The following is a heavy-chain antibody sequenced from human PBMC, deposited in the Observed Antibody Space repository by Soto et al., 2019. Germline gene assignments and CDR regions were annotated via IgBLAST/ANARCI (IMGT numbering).Heavy chain of an antibody. CDR3: AREIPHPHY. J-gene: IGHJ4*02. CDR1: GFTFSSYD. D-gene: IGHD2-21*01. Sequence: PGRSLRLSCAASGFTFSSYDMNWVRQAPGKGLEWVSYISSSGSTIYYADSVKGRFTISRDNAKNSLYLQMNSLRAEDTAVYYCAREIPHPHYWGPGTLVTVSS. CDR2: ISSSGSTI. V-gene: IGHV3-48*03.